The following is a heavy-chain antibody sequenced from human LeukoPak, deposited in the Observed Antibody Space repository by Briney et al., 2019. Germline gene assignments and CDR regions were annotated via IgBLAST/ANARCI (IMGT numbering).Heavy chain of an antibody. Sequence: SETLSLTCAVSGGSISSGGYSWSWIRQPPGKGPEWIGYIYHSGSTYYNPSLKSRVTISVDRSKNQFSLKLSSVTAADTAVYYCARLSMTTDAFDIWGQGTMVTVSS. CDR3: ARLSMTTDAFDI. J-gene: IGHJ3*02. D-gene: IGHD4-11*01. CDR1: GGSISSGGYS. CDR2: IYHSGST. V-gene: IGHV4-30-2*01.